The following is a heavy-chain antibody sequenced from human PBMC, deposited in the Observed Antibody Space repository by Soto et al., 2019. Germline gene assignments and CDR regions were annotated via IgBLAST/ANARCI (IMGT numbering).Heavy chain of an antibody. J-gene: IGHJ1*01. CDR3: ARQDIGVVVAATPTEYFQH. Sequence: QLQLQESGPGLVKPSETLSLTCTVSGGSISSSSYYWGWIRQPPGKGLEWIGSIYYSGSTYYNPSLKSRVTISVDTSKNQFSLKLSSVTAADTAVYYCARQDIGVVVAATPTEYFQHWGQGTLVTVSS. D-gene: IGHD2-15*01. CDR1: GGSISSSSYY. V-gene: IGHV4-39*01. CDR2: IYYSGST.